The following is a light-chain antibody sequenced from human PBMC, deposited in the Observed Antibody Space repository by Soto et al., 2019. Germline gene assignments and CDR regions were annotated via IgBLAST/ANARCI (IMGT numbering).Light chain of an antibody. Sequence: EIVLTQSPGTLSLSPGERATLSSRASQSVSSSYLAWYQQKPGQAPRLLIYGASSRATGIPDRFSGSGSGTDLTLTISRLEPEDFAVYYCQQYGSSPITFGGGTKVDIK. CDR1: QSVSSSY. J-gene: IGKJ4*01. V-gene: IGKV3-20*01. CDR2: GAS. CDR3: QQYGSSPIT.